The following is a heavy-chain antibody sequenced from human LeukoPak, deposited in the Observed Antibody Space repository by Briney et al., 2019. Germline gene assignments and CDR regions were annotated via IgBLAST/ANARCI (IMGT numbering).Heavy chain of an antibody. CDR1: GFTFSSYA. D-gene: IGHD3-3*01. J-gene: IGHJ4*02. V-gene: IGHV3-30-3*01. CDR2: VSYDGSNK. Sequence: GGSLRLSCAASGFTFSSYAMHWVRQAPGKGLEWVAVVSYDGSNKYYADSVKGRFTISRDNSKNTLYLQMNSLRAEDTAVYYCARPEEDFWSGSFDYWGQGTLVTVSS. CDR3: ARPEEDFWSGSFDY.